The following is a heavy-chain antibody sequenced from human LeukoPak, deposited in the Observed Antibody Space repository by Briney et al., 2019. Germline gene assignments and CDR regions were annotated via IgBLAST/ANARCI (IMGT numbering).Heavy chain of an antibody. CDR2: INTNTGNP. D-gene: IGHD2-8*01. V-gene: IGHV7-4-1*02. CDR3: ARDPWNPPYGDCTNGVCSEKTDY. CDR1: GYTFTSYA. Sequence: GASVKVSCKASGYTFTSYAMNWVRQAPGQGLEWMGWINTNTGNPTYAQGFTGRFVFSLDTSVSTAYLQISSLKAEDTAVYYCARDPWNPPYGDCTNGVCSEKTDYWGQGTLVTVSS. J-gene: IGHJ4*02.